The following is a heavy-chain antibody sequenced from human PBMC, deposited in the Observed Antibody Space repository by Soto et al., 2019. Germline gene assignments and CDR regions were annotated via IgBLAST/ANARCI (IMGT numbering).Heavy chain of an antibody. CDR3: ARTSRFDY. J-gene: IGHJ4*02. Sequence: QMQLQQWGAGLLKPSETLSLTCAVYGGSFSSYYWSWVRQPPGKGLEWIGEINHSGSTNYNPSLKSRVTISVDTSKNQFSLKLSSVTAADTAVYYCARTSRFDYWGQGTLVTVSS. D-gene: IGHD6-6*01. V-gene: IGHV4-34*01. CDR2: INHSGST. CDR1: GGSFSSYY.